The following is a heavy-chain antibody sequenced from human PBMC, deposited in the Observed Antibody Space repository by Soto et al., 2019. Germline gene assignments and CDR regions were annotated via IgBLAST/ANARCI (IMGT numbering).Heavy chain of an antibody. CDR2: ISAYNGNP. J-gene: IGHJ6*02. D-gene: IGHD2-21*02. CDR1: GYTFTSYG. V-gene: IGHV1-18*01. CDR3: ASSWPQVTRLRYYYYGMDV. Sequence: QVQLVQSGAEVKKPGASVKVSCKASGYTFTSYGISWVRQAPGQGLERMGWISAYNGNPNYAQKVKVSVTMTSDTSTSTASMELRSLRSDDTAVYYCASSWPQVTRLRYYYYGMDVWGQGTTVTVSS.